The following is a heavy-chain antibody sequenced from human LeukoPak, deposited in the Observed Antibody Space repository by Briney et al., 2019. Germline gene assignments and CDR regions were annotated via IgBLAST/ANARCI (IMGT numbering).Heavy chain of an antibody. J-gene: IGHJ4*02. CDR2: IYSSGST. D-gene: IGHD5-18*01. CDR1: GGSISGSSYY. Sequence: SSETLSLTCAVSGGSISGSSYYWVWIRQPPGKKLEWIGSIYSSGSTYYNPSLKSRVTISVDTSKNQFSLKLSSVTAADTAVYYCAREDTPMVTPFDYWGEGTLVTVSS. CDR3: AREDTPMVTPFDY. V-gene: IGHV4-39*07.